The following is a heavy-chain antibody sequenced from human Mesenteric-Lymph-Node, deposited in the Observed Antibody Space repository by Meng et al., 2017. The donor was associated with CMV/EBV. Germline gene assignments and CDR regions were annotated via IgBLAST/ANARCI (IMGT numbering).Heavy chain of an antibody. CDR2: IYYSGST. V-gene: IGHV4-61*01. CDR3: ARPSERDYYYGMDV. D-gene: IGHD3-3*01. CDR1: GGSVSSGSYY. Sequence: SETLSLTCTVSGGSVSSGSYYWSWIRQPPGKGLEWIGYIYYSGSTNYNPSLKSRVTISVDTSKNQFSLKLSSVTAADTAVYYCARPSERDYYYGMDVWGQGTTVTVSS. J-gene: IGHJ6*02.